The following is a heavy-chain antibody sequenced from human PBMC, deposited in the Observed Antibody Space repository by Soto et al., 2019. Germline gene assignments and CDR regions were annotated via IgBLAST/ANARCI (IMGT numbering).Heavy chain of an antibody. CDR3: ARDREDWFDP. Sequence: SETLSLTCTVSGGSVSSGSYYWSWILQPPGKGLEWILYIYYIGITNYNPSLKSRVTISVDTSKNQFSLKLSSVTAADTAVYYCARDREDWFDPWGQGTLVTVSS. CDR1: GGSVSSGSYY. CDR2: IYYIGIT. V-gene: IGHV4-61*01. D-gene: IGHD1-26*01. J-gene: IGHJ5*02.